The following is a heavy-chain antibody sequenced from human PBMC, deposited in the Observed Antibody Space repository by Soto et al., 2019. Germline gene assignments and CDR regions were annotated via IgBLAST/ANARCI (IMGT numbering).Heavy chain of an antibody. CDR2: ILAVDGFA. D-gene: IGHD4-17*01. CDR1: GFTFSSYG. Sequence: EVQLLESGGGLAQPGGSLRLSCAASGFTFSSYGMSWVRQAPGKGLEWVSTILAVDGFADYVDAVRGRFTISIDNSKNMLYLQMSGLRAEDTAVYYCAKWAGTYGDYARVFDYWGQGTLVTVSS. J-gene: IGHJ1*01. V-gene: IGHV3-23*01. CDR3: AKWAGTYGDYARVFDY.